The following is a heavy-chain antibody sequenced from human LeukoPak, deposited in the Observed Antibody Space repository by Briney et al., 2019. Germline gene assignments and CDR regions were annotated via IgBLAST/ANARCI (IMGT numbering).Heavy chain of an antibody. CDR3: ARILSSWGAFDI. D-gene: IGHD6-13*01. CDR2: INPNSGGT. CDR1: GYTFTGYY. J-gene: IGHJ3*02. V-gene: IGHV1-2*02. Sequence: ASVKVSCKASGYTFTGYYMHWVRQAPGQGLEWMRWINPNSGGTNYAQKFQGRVTMARDTSISTAYMELSRLRSDDTAVYYCARILSSWGAFDIWGQGTMVTVSS.